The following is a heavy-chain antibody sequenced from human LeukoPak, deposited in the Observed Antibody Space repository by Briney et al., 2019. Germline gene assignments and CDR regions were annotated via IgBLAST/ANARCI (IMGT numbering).Heavy chain of an antibody. D-gene: IGHD2-21*02. Sequence: GGSLRLSCAASGFTFSSYGMNWVRQAPGKGLEWISYISRSGSTRYYADSVKGRFTISRDNAKNSLYLQMNSLGDEDTAVYYCARDRGAGDIYFDYWGQGTLVTVSS. CDR2: ISRSGSTR. CDR1: GFTFSSYG. J-gene: IGHJ4*02. V-gene: IGHV3-48*03. CDR3: ARDRGAGDIYFDY.